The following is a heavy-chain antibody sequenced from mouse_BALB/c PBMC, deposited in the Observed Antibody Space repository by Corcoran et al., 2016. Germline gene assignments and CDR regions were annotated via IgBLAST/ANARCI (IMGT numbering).Heavy chain of an antibody. J-gene: IGHJ4*01. V-gene: IGHV1-39*01. CDR3: ARHDDVFYAKDY. D-gene: IGHD2-12*01. CDR2: INPYYGST. CDR1: GYSFSDYI. Sequence: EIQLQQTGPKLVKPGASVKIACKASGYSFSDYIMIWVQQSHGKSLEWIGNINPYYGSTSYNLKFKGKATLTVDQSSSTSYMQLNSLTSEDSAVYYCARHDDVFYAKDYWGQGTSVTVSS.